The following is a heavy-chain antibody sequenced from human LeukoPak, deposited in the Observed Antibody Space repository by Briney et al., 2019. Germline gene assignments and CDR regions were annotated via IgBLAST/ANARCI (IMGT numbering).Heavy chain of an antibody. V-gene: IGHV3-30-3*01. CDR3: ARDSGWDSSGPYAFDI. CDR1: GFTSSSYA. D-gene: IGHD3-22*01. J-gene: IGHJ3*02. CDR2: ISYDGSNK. Sequence: GGSLRLSCAASGFTSSSYAMHWVRQAPGKGLEWVAVISYDGSNKYYADSVKGRFTISRDNSKNTLYLQMNSLRAEDTAVYYCARDSGWDSSGPYAFDIWGQGTMVTVSS.